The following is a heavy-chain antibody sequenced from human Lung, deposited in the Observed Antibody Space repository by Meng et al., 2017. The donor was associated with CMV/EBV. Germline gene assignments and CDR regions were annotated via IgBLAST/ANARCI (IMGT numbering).Heavy chain of an antibody. CDR3: ARHGGSTIYYYYGMDV. CDR1: GYSFISYW. Sequence: GGSLRLSCKGSGYSFISYWIGWVRQMPGKGLEWMGIIYPGDSDTRYSPSFQGQVTISADKSISTAYLQWSSLKASDTAMYYCARHGGSTIYYYYGMDVWGQGTTVTVSS. J-gene: IGHJ6*02. CDR2: IYPGDSDT. D-gene: IGHD2-15*01. V-gene: IGHV5-51*01.